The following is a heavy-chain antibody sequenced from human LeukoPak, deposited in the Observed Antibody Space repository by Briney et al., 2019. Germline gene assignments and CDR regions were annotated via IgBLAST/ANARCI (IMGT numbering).Heavy chain of an antibody. J-gene: IGHJ4*02. V-gene: IGHV1-2*02. Sequence: ASVKVSCKASGYTFTVYYMHWVRQAPGQGFESMGWINPNDGDTNYAQKFQGRVTMTRDTSISTAHMEVSRLRSDDTAVYYCAIANFLYCSSSTCLFDYWGQGTLVTVSS. D-gene: IGHD2-2*01. CDR1: GYTFTVYY. CDR2: INPNDGDT. CDR3: AIANFLYCSSSTCLFDY.